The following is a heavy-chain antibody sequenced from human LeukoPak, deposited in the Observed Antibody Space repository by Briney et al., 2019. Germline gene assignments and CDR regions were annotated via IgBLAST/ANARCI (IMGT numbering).Heavy chain of an antibody. CDR1: GGTFSSYA. J-gene: IGHJ4*02. D-gene: IGHD1-26*01. Sequence: ASVKVSCKASGGTFSSYAISWVRQAPGQGLEWMGGIIPIFGTANYAQKFQGRVTITADESTSTAYMELRSLRSDDTAVYYCARDFHSGSYRADFDYWGQGTLVTVSS. CDR2: IIPIFGTA. CDR3: ARDFHSGSYRADFDY. V-gene: IGHV1-69*13.